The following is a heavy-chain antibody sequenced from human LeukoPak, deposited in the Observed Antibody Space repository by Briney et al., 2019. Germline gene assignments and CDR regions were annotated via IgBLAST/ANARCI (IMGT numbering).Heavy chain of an antibody. D-gene: IGHD3-22*01. CDR1: GDSISSSGYY. CDR3: ASPRTYYYDSSGYQFDY. V-gene: IGHV4-39*07. CDR2: IYYSGSI. J-gene: IGHJ4*02. Sequence: PSETLSLTCTVSGDSISSSGYYWGWIRQPPGKGLEWIGSIYYSGSIYYNPSLKSRVTISVDTSKNQFSLKLTSVTAADTAVYYCASPRTYYYDSSGYQFDYWGQGTLVTVSS.